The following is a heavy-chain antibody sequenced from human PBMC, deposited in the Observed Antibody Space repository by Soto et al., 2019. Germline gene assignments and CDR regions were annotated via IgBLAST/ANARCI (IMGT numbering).Heavy chain of an antibody. CDR2: INDSGRT. CDR1: GGSFSGYY. CDR3: ASVLRYL. Sequence: QVQLQQWGAGLLKPSETLSLTCAVYGGSFSGYYWSWIRQPPGKGLEWIGEINDSGRTNYNPSLTSRVTISVATSKNQFSLNLRSVTAADTAVYYCASVLRYLWGQGPLVTVSS. D-gene: IGHD3-9*01. J-gene: IGHJ4*02. V-gene: IGHV4-34*01.